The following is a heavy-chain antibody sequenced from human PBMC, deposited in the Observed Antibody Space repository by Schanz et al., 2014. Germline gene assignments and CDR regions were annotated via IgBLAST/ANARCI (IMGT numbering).Heavy chain of an antibody. CDR2: IYGGGIT. Sequence: DVQLAESGGGLVQPGGSLRLSCAASGFTLSSYALSWVRQAPGRGLEWVSVIYGGGITYYADSVKGRFTISRDNSKNTLYLQMNSLRAEDTAVYYCARDRQQLVGRIGYYYGMDVWGQGTLVTVSS. CDR3: ARDRQQLVGRIGYYYGMDV. D-gene: IGHD6-13*01. J-gene: IGHJ6*02. CDR1: GFTLSSYA. V-gene: IGHV3-66*01.